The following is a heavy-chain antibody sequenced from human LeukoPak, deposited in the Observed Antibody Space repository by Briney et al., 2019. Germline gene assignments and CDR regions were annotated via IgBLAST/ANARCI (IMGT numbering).Heavy chain of an antibody. CDR3: ARMRYYYGSIDP. D-gene: IGHD3-10*01. CDR1: RFSLSTSGMC. V-gene: IGHV2-70*01. Sequence: ESGPALVNPTQTLTLTCTFSRFSLSTSGMCVSWIRQPPGKALEWLALIDWDDDKYYSTSLKTRLTISKDTSKNQVVLTMTNMDPVDTATYYCARMRYYYGSIDPWGQGTLVTVSS. CDR2: IDWDDDK. J-gene: IGHJ5*02.